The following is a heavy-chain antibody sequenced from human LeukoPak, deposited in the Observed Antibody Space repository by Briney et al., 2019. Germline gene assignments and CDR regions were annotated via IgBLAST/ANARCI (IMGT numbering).Heavy chain of an antibody. CDR1: GFTFSSFA. CDR3: TRDTEQLGIDY. V-gene: IGHV3-74*01. J-gene: IGHJ4*02. D-gene: IGHD1-1*01. CDR2: INSDGSNI. Sequence: PGGSLRLSCAASGFTFSSFAMSWVRQAPGKGLVWVSRINSDGSNIRYADSVKGRFTISRDNAKNTLYLQMNSLRAEDTAVYYCTRDTEQLGIDYWGQGTLVTVSS.